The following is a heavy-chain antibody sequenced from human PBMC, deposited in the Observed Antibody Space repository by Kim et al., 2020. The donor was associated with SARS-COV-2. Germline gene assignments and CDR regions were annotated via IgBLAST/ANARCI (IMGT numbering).Heavy chain of an antibody. CDR1: GGSISSSNW. J-gene: IGHJ5*02. V-gene: IGHV4-4*02. Sequence: SETLSLTCAVSGGSISSSNWWSWVRQPPGKGLEWIGEIYHSGSTNYNPSLKSRVTISVDKSKNQFSLKLSSVTAADTAVYYCARVVRRRIAAAGTVWWFDPWGQGTLVTVSS. D-gene: IGHD6-13*01. CDR2: IYHSGST. CDR3: ARVVRRRIAAAGTVWWFDP.